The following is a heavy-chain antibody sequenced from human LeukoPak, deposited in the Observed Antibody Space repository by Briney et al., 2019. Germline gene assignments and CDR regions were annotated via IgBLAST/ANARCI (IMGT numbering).Heavy chain of an antibody. CDR2: INHSGST. CDR3: ARRKRYDFWSGSSSWFDP. Sequence: SETLSLTCTVSGGSISSYYWSWIRQPPGKGLEWIGEINHSGSTNYNPSLKSRVTISVDTSKNQFSLKLSSVTAADTAVYYCARRKRYDFWSGSSSWFDPWGQGTLVTVSS. D-gene: IGHD3-3*01. CDR1: GGSISSYY. J-gene: IGHJ5*02. V-gene: IGHV4-34*01.